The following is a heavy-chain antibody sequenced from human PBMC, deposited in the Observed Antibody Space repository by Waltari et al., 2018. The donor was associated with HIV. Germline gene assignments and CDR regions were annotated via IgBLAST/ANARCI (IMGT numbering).Heavy chain of an antibody. CDR3: VREGRSSTAWYYFDF. V-gene: IGHV1-69*11. J-gene: IGHJ4*02. CDR1: GDTFSSYG. D-gene: IGHD6-19*01. CDR2: IIPILGTP. Sequence: QVQLVQSGAEVKKPGSSVKVSCKASGDTFSSYGINWVRQDPGQGLEWIGGIIPILGTPIYAQMFQDRVTITADESTTTAYMDLRSLRSEDTAVYYCVREGRSSTAWYYFDFWGQGTLVTVSS.